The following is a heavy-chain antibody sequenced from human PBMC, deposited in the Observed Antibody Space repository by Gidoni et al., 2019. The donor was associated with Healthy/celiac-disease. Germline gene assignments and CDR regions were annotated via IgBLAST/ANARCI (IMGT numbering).Heavy chain of an antibody. CDR3: ARGSFRHLRFLEWSKRQDAFDI. CDR2: INHSGST. Sequence: QVQLQQWGAGLLKPSETLSLTCAVSGGSFSGYYWSWIRQPPGKGLEWIGEINHSGSTNYNPSLKSRVTISVDTSKNQFSLKLSSVTAADTAVYYCARGSFRHLRFLEWSKRQDAFDIWGQGTMVTVSS. V-gene: IGHV4-34*01. CDR1: GGSFSGYY. J-gene: IGHJ3*02. D-gene: IGHD3-3*01.